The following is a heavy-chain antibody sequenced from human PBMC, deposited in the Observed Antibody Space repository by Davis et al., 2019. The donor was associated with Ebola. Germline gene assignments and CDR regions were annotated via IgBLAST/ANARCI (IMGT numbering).Heavy chain of an antibody. D-gene: IGHD1-26*01. Sequence: GESLKISCAASGFTFSSYGMHWVRQAPGKGLEWVAVISYDGSNKYYADSVKGRFTISRDNSKNTLYLQMNSLRAEDTAVYYCAKPPRGSYEYYFNYWGQGTLVTVSS. CDR1: GFTFSSYG. CDR3: AKPPRGSYEYYFNY. J-gene: IGHJ4*02. V-gene: IGHV3-30*18. CDR2: ISYDGSNK.